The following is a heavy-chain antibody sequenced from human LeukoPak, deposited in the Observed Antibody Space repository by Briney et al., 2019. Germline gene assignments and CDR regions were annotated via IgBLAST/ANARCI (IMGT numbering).Heavy chain of an antibody. CDR2: ISSSGSTI. V-gene: IGHV3-11*01. CDR1: GGSVSSSSYY. CDR3: AKSNRPVIAMVVLDY. Sequence: LSLTCTVSGGSVSSSSYYWGWVRQAPGKGLEWVSYISSSGSTIYYADSVKGRFTISRDNAKNSLYLQMNSLRADDTAVYYCAKSNRPVIAMVVLDYWGQGTLVTVSS. D-gene: IGHD2-21*01. J-gene: IGHJ4*02.